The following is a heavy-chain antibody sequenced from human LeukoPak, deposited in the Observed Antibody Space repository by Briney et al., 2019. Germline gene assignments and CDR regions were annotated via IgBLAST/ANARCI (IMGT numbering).Heavy chain of an antibody. CDR1: GYIFTGYG. D-gene: IGHD4-17*01. V-gene: IGHV1-18*01. CDR2: ISAYNGNT. Sequence: APVKVSCKASGYIFTGYGVSWVRQAPGQGLEWMGWISAYNGNTNYAQKLQGRVTMTTDTSTRTAYMELRSLRSDDAAVYYCAGDGLYMTTVTSDYWGQGTLVTVSS. J-gene: IGHJ4*02. CDR3: AGDGLYMTTVTSDY.